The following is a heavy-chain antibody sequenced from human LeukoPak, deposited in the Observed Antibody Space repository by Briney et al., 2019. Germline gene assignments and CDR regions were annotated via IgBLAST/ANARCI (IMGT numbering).Heavy chain of an antibody. V-gene: IGHV3-7*01. CDR3: ARDLFSGSYQEDF. J-gene: IGHJ4*02. CDR1: GFTLSSYW. D-gene: IGHD1-26*01. Sequence: GGSLRLFCAASGFTLSSYWMSWVRQAPGRGLEWVANLKYDGSAKYYVDSVKGRFTISRDDAKNSLYLEMNSLRAEDTAVYYCARDLFSGSYQEDFWGQGALVTVSS. CDR2: LKYDGSAK.